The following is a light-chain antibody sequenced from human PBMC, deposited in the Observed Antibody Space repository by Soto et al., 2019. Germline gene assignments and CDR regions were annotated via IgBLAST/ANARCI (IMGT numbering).Light chain of an antibody. Sequence: DIQMTQSPSSVSASVGDRVIITCRASQGISSWLAWYQQKPGKAPNLLIYTASSLQSGVPSRFSGSGSGTDFTFTISGLQPEDVGTYSCQQAGIFPLTFGGGTKVEIK. CDR2: TAS. J-gene: IGKJ4*01. V-gene: IGKV1-12*01. CDR1: QGISSW. CDR3: QQAGIFPLT.